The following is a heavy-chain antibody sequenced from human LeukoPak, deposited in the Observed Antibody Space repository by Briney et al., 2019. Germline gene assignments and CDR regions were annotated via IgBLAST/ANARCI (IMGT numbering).Heavy chain of an antibody. CDR2: IWYDGSNK. V-gene: IGHV3-33*01. J-gene: IGHJ4*02. CDR1: GFTFNNYG. Sequence: GRSLRLSCAASGFTFNNYGMPWVRQAPGKGLEWVAVIWYDGSNKYYADSVKGRFTISRDNSKNTLYLQMNSLRAEDTAVYYCARDQAGTLNFYFDYWGQGTLVTVSS. CDR3: ARDQAGTLNFYFDY. D-gene: IGHD6-19*01.